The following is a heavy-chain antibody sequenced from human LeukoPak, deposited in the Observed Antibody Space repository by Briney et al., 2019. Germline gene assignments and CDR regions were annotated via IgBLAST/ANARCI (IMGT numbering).Heavy chain of an antibody. J-gene: IGHJ3*02. CDR2: IRYHGSDK. V-gene: IGHV3-30*02. CDR3: AKNCGGDCYWSPDAFDI. Sequence: PGGSLRLSCAASGFTFSGSGMHWVRQAPGKGLEWVAFIRYHGSDKFYADSVKGRFTISRDNSKSTLYLQMNSLRAEDTAVYYCAKNCGGDCYWSPDAFDIWDQGTMVTVSS. CDR1: GFTFSGSG. D-gene: IGHD2-21*02.